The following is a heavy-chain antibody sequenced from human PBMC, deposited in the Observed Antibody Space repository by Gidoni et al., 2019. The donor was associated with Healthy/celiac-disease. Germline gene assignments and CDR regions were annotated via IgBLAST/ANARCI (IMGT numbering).Heavy chain of an antibody. CDR1: GSPLTGYY. D-gene: IGHD3-22*01. V-gene: IGHV1-2*02. J-gene: IGHJ3*02. Sequence: QVQLVQPGPAVQTPGASVTVSCTASGSPLTGYYMHWVRQAPGQGLEWMGWINPNSGGTNYAQKFQGRVTMTRDTSISAAYMELSRMRSDDTAVYYCASPLSTMISSAFDIWGQGTMVTVSS. CDR2: INPNSGGT. CDR3: ASPLSTMISSAFDI.